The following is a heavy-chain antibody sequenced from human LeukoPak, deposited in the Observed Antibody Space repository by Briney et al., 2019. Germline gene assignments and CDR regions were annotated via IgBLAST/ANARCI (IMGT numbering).Heavy chain of an antibody. D-gene: IGHD5-24*01. CDR2: ITPILGIA. CDR3: ARWRRDGYNYALDY. V-gene: IGHV1-69*04. Sequence: GSSVKVSCKASGGTFSSYAISWVRQAPGQGLEWMGRITPILGIANYAQKFQGRVTITADKSTSTAYMELSSLRSEDTAVYYCARWRRDGYNYALDYWGQGTLVTVSS. CDR1: GGTFSSYA. J-gene: IGHJ4*02.